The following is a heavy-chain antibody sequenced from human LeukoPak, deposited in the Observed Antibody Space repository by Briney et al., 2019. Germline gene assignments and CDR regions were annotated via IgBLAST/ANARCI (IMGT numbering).Heavy chain of an antibody. CDR2: ISGSGGST. V-gene: IGHV3-23*01. CDR1: GFTFSSYA. Sequence: GGSLRLSCAASGFTFSSYAMSWVRQAPGKGLEWVSAISGSGGSTYYADSVKGRFTISRDNSKNTLYLQMDSLRAEDTAVYYCTKDLVLPSYQPFDYWGPGTLVTVSS. D-gene: IGHD2-2*01. CDR3: TKDLVLPSYQPFDY. J-gene: IGHJ4*02.